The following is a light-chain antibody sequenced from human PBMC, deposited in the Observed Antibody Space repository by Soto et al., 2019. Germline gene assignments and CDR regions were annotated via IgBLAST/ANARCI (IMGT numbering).Light chain of an antibody. CDR3: CSYAGSYSHYV. Sequence: QSVLTQPASVSGSPGQSITISCTGTSSDVGGYNYVSWYQQHPGKAPKLMIYEVSKRPSGVPDRFSGSKSGNTASLTISGLQAEDEADYYCCSYAGSYSHYVFGTGTKVTVL. CDR2: EVS. CDR1: SSDVGGYNY. J-gene: IGLJ1*01. V-gene: IGLV2-11*01.